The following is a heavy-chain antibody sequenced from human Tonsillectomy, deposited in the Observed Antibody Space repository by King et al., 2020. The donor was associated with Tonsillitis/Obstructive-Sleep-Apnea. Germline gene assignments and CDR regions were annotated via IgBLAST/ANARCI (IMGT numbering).Heavy chain of an antibody. J-gene: IGHJ4*02. Sequence: VQLVESGGGLVQTGGSLRLSCAASGFTFSSFAMSWVRQAPGKGLVWVSAISASGGSTYYADSVKGRFTISRDNSKNTLYLHMNSLRADDTAVYYCAKEPLWFEELVLNSDYWGQGTLVTVSS. V-gene: IGHV3-23*04. CDR2: ISASGGST. D-gene: IGHD3-10*01. CDR1: GFTFSSFA. CDR3: AKEPLWFEELVLNSDY.